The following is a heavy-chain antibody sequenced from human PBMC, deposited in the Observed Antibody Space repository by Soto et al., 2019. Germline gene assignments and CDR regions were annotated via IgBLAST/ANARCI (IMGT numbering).Heavy chain of an antibody. Sequence: SETLSLTCSVSGGSISSYYWSWIRQSPGKGLEWIGYIYYSGSTNYNPSLKSRVTISVDTSKKQFSLKLSSATAADTAVYYCAREGVAAGGTNWFNPWGQGTLVTVSS. D-gene: IGHD6-13*01. CDR2: IYYSGST. CDR3: AREGVAAGGTNWFNP. V-gene: IGHV4-59*01. CDR1: GGSISSYY. J-gene: IGHJ5*02.